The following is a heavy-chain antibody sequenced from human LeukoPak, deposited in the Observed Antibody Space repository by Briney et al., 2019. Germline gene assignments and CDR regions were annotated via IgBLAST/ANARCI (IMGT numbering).Heavy chain of an antibody. V-gene: IGHV4-59*01. Sequence: SETLSLTCTVSGGSISSYYWSWIRQPPGKGLEWIGYIYYSGSTNYNPSLKSRVTISVDTSKNQFSLKLSSVTAADTAVYYCARGGGYYGSGSLDYWGQGTLVTVSS. CDR2: IYYSGST. CDR1: GGSISSYY. J-gene: IGHJ4*02. CDR3: ARGGGYYGSGSLDY. D-gene: IGHD3-10*01.